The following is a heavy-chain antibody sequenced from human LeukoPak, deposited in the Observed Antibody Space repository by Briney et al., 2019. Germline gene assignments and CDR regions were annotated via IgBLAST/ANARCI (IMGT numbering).Heavy chain of an antibody. V-gene: IGHV4-30-2*01. CDR3: ARHPTPVVRYGMDV. CDR2: IYHSGSA. CDR1: GGSINSGGYY. D-gene: IGHD4-23*01. J-gene: IGHJ6*02. Sequence: SETLSLTCTVSGGSINSGGYYWSWIRQPPGKGLEWIGYIYHSGSAYYNPSLKSRVTISVDTSKNQFSLKLSSVTAADTAVYYCARHPTPVVRYGMDVWGQGTTVTVSS.